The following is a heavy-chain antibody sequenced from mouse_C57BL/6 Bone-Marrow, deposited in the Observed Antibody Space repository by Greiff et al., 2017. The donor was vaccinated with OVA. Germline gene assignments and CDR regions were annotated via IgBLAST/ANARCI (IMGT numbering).Heavy chain of an antibody. V-gene: IGHV1-61*01. CDR1: GYTFTSYW. CDR2: IYPSDSET. D-gene: IGHD2-14*01. J-gene: IGHJ1*03. Sequence: QVQLQQPGAELVRPGSSVKLSCKASGYTFTSYWLDWVKQRPGQGLEWIGNIYPSDSETHYNQKFKDKATLTVDKSSSTAYMQLSSLTSEDSAVYDCARPGQYDVGYWYFDVWGTGTTVTVSS. CDR3: ARPGQYDVGYWYFDV.